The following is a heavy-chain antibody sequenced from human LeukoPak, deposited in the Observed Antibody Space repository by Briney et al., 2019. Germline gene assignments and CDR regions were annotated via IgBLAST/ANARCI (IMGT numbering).Heavy chain of an antibody. Sequence: PSQTLSLTCTVSGGSISSGDYYWSWIRQPPGKGLEWIGYIYYSGSTYYNPPLKSRVTISVDTSKNQFSLKLSSVTAADTAVYYCARDTSLAGFDYWGQGTLVTVSS. V-gene: IGHV4-30-4*01. CDR1: GGSISSGDYY. J-gene: IGHJ4*02. D-gene: IGHD3-3*02. CDR2: IYYSGST. CDR3: ARDTSLAGFDY.